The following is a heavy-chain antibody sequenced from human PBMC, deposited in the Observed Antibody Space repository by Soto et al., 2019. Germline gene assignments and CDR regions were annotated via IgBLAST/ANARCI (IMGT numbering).Heavy chain of an antibody. D-gene: IGHD3-22*01. V-gene: IGHV2-5*02. CDR3: AHSLDHGDNSGHYADWYCDL. CDR1: GFSLATSGMG. Sequence: QITLKESGPTLVKPTQTLTLTCTFSGFSLATSGMGMSWIRQPPGKALEWLALIYCDDDKRYSPSLKNRLTITNDTSKNQVVPTLTNVHPVDTATYYSAHSLDHGDNSGHYADWYCDLWGRGTLVAVAS. CDR2: IYCDDDK. J-gene: IGHJ2*01.